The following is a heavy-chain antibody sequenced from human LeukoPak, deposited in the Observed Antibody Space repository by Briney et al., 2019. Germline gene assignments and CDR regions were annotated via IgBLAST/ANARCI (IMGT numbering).Heavy chain of an antibody. V-gene: IGHV3-23*01. J-gene: IGHJ4*02. D-gene: IGHD3-22*01. Sequence: GGSLRLSCAASGFTFSSYAMGWVRQAPGKGLEWVSAISGSGGSTYYADSVKGRFTISRDNSKNTLYLQMNSLRAEDTAVYYCARRLYYDSSFDYWGQGTLVTVSS. CDR2: ISGSGGST. CDR3: ARRLYYDSSFDY. CDR1: GFTFSSYA.